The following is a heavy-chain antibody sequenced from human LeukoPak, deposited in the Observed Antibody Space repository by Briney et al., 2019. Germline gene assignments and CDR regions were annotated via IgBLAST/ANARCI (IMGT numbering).Heavy chain of an antibody. V-gene: IGHV3-21*01. D-gene: IGHD6-13*01. CDR1: GFTFSSYW. Sequence: PGGSLRLSCAASGFTFSSYWMSWVRQAPGKGLEWVSSISTGSSYIYYADSVKGRFTISRDNAKNSLFLQVNSLRAEDTAVYYCARDGAYSSSWYFDYWGQGTLVTVSS. J-gene: IGHJ4*02. CDR2: ISTGSSYI. CDR3: ARDGAYSSSWYFDY.